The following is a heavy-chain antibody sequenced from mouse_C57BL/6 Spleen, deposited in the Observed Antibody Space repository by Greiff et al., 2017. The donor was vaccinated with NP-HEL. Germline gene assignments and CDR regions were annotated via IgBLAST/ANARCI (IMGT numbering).Heavy chain of an antibody. CDR1: GYTFTDYY. CDR2: IHPNNGGT. V-gene: IGHV1-26*01. D-gene: IGHD1-1*01. J-gene: IGHJ4*01. Sequence: EVQLQQSGPELVKPGASVKISCKASGYTFTDYYMNWVKQSHGKSLEWIGDIHPNNGGTSYNQKFKGKATLTVDKSSSTAYMELRSLTSEDSAVYYCARFTTMDYWGQGTSVTVSS. CDR3: ARFTTMDY.